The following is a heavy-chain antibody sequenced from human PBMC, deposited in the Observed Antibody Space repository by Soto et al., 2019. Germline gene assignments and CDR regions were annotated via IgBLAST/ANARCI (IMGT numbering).Heavy chain of an antibody. V-gene: IGHV4-4*02. CDR3: ARVPGDIVVVLAAYDYYYYGKDV. CDR1: GGSISSSNW. J-gene: IGHJ6*02. D-gene: IGHD2-2*01. Sequence: SETLSLTCAVSGGSISSSNWWSWVRQPAGKGLGGIGDIYHSGSTNYNPSLKSRVTIAVDKSKNQLSLKLSSVTAADTAVYYCARVPGDIVVVLAAYDYYYYGKDVWGQGTTVTISS. CDR2: IYHSGST.